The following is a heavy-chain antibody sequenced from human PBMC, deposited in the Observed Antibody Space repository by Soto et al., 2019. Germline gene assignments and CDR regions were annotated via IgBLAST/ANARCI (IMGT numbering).Heavy chain of an antibody. V-gene: IGHV4-39*01. CDR2: ISYTGST. J-gene: IGHJ3*02. CDR3: ARIDCSGGICYPGAFDI. CDR1: GDSVSSTNYY. Sequence: PSETLSLTCTVSGDSVSSTNYYWGWIRQPPGKGLEWIGSISYTGSTFQNPSLKSRVSISVDTSKNQFSLKLRSVTAADTAVYFCARIDCSGGICYPGAFDIWGQGTMVTVSS. D-gene: IGHD2-15*01.